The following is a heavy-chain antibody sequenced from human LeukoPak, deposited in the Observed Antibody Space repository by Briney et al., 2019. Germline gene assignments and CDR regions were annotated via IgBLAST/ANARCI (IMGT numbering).Heavy chain of an antibody. CDR2: IIPIFGTA. V-gene: IGHV1-69*01. D-gene: IGHD1-26*01. CDR3: ARATPYSGSYPVPGYFDY. J-gene: IGHJ4*02. Sequence: SVEVSCKASGGTFSSYAISWVRQAPGQGLEWMGGIIPIFGTANYAQKFQGRVTITADESTSTAYMELSSLRSEDTAVYYCARATPYSGSYPVPGYFDYRGQGTLVTVSS. CDR1: GGTFSSYA.